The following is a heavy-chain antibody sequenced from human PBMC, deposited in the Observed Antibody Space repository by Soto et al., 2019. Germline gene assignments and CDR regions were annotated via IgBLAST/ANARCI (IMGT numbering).Heavy chain of an antibody. Sequence: TLALTCAVSGGSISTVGHYWTWIRQPPGKGLEWIGSIYHTGSTYYSKSLRSRLTMSVDTSKSQFSLRLSSVTAADTAVYYCARATGTLRSRNCDYWGQGSLVTVSS. CDR3: ARATGTLRSRNCDY. V-gene: IGHV4-31*11. CDR1: GGSISTVGHY. D-gene: IGHD1-1*01. CDR2: IYHTGST. J-gene: IGHJ4*02.